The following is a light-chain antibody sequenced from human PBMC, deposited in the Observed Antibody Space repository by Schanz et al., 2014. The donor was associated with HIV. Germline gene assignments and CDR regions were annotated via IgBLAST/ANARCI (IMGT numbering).Light chain of an antibody. J-gene: IGKJ5*01. Sequence: EIVMTQSPATLSVSPGERVTLSCRASQSVSSSYLAWYQQNPGQPPRLLISGASTRATGIPDRFSGSGSGTDFTLTISSLQPEDFASYFCQQSYSTPSITFGQGTRLEIK. CDR3: QQSYSTPSIT. CDR2: GAS. V-gene: IGKV3D-7*01. CDR1: QSVSSSY.